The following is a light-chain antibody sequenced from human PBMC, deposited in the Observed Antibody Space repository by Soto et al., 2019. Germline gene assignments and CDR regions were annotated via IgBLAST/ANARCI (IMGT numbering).Light chain of an antibody. J-gene: IGKJ4*01. Sequence: DIQMTQSPSTLSASVGDRVIITCRASQSVGNWLAWYQQKPGRAPKLLIYKASSLESGVPSRFSGSGSGTEFTLTISSLQPEDFATYYCQQSYSTPLTFGGGTKVEIK. CDR1: QSVGNW. CDR2: KAS. CDR3: QQSYSTPLT. V-gene: IGKV1-5*03.